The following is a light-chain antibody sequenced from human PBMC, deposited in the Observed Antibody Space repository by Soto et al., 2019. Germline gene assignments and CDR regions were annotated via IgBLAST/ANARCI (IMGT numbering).Light chain of an antibody. CDR2: DAS. CDR1: QSVSSY. J-gene: IGKJ3*01. CDR3: QQRSNWPPLFT. Sequence: EIVLTQSPATLSLSPGERATRSCRASQSVSSYLAWYQQKPGQAPRLLIYDASNRATGIPARFSGSGSGTDFTLTISSLEPEDFAVYYCQQRSNWPPLFTFGPGTKVDSK. V-gene: IGKV3-11*01.